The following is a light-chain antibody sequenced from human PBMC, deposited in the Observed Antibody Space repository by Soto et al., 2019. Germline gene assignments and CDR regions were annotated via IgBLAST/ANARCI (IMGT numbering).Light chain of an antibody. J-gene: IGKJ3*01. CDR2: AAS. CDR1: QGLSSY. Sequence: AIRMTQSPSSLSASTGDIVTITCRASQGLSSYLAWYQQKPGKAPKLLIYAASTLQSGVPSRFSGSGSVTDFTLTISGLQSEDLANYYCQPYYSYPRTFGPGTKVDIK. V-gene: IGKV1-8*01. CDR3: QPYYSYPRT.